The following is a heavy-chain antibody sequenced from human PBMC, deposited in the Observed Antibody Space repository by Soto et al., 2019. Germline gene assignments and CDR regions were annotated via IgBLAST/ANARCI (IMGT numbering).Heavy chain of an antibody. CDR3: ASQPSNGPWQV. D-gene: IGHD2-8*01. CDR1: GYSFTSYW. J-gene: IGHJ6*02. CDR2: IYPGDSDI. Sequence: GESLKISCKGSGYSFTSYWLGWVRQMPGKGLEWIAIIYPGDSDIRYNPSFQGQVTISADKTISTAYVQWSSLKASDTAMYYCASQPSNGPWQVWGQGITVTVSS. V-gene: IGHV5-51*01.